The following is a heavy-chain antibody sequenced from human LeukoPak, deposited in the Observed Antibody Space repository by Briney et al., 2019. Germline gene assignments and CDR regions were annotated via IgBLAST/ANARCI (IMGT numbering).Heavy chain of an antibody. CDR1: GGTFSSYA. CDR3: ARGSPREYYYYYYMDV. Sequence: SVTVSCKASGGTFSSYAISWVRQAPGQGLEWMGGIIPIFGTANYAQKFQGRVTITADKSTSTAYMELSSLRSEDTAVYYCARGSPREYYYYYYMDVWGKGTTVTVSS. V-gene: IGHV1-69*06. J-gene: IGHJ6*03. D-gene: IGHD1-26*01. CDR2: IIPIFGTA.